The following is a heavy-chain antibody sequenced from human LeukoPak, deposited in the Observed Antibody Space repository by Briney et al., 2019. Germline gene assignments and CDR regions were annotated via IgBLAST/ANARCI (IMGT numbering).Heavy chain of an antibody. J-gene: IGHJ3*02. Sequence: PGRSLRLSCAASGFTFSSYGMHWVRQAPGKGLEWVAVISYDGSNKYYADSVKGRFTISRDNSKNTLYLQMNSLRAEDTAVYYCAKGGGASYYGSAFDIWGQGTMVTVSS. V-gene: IGHV3-30*18. D-gene: IGHD3-10*01. CDR1: GFTFSSYG. CDR2: ISYDGSNK. CDR3: AKGGGASYYGSAFDI.